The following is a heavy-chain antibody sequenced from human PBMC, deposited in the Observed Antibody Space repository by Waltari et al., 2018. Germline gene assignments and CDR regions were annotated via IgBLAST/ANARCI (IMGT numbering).Heavy chain of an antibody. V-gene: IGHV1-18*01. J-gene: IGHJ4*02. D-gene: IGHD3-10*01. CDR3: ARDAGTMVRGAGGDY. Sequence: QVQLVQSGAEVKKPGASVKVSCKASGYTFPSYGISWVRQAPGQGLEWMGWISAYNGNTNYAQKLQGRVTMTTDTSTSTAYMELRGVRSDDTAVYYCARDAGTMVRGAGGDYWGQGTLVTVSS. CDR1: GYTFPSYG. CDR2: ISAYNGNT.